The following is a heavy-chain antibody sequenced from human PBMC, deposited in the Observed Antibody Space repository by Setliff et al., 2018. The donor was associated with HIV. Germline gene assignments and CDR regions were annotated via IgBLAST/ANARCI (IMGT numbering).Heavy chain of an antibody. CDR1: NYSISSAYY. D-gene: IGHD1-1*01. CDR2: IYYSGST. CDR3: AQLGMVDDFDY. V-gene: IGHV4-38-2*01. J-gene: IGHJ4*02. Sequence: SETLSLTCAVSNYSISSAYYWGWIRHPPGKGLEWIGSIYYSGSTNYNPSLKSRVTISVDTSKNHFSLKLRSVTAADTAVYYCAQLGMVDDFDYWGQGTLVTVSS.